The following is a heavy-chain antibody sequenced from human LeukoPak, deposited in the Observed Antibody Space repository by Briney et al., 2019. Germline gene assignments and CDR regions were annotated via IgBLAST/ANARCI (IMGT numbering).Heavy chain of an antibody. D-gene: IGHD5-18*01. J-gene: IGHJ4*02. CDR2: IYYSGST. CDR1: GGSISSSSYY. CDR3: ARHHVQLWPFDY. V-gene: IGHV4-39*01. Sequence: SETLSLTCTVSGGSISSSSYYWGWIRQPPGKGLEWIGSIYYSGSTYYNPSLKSRVTISVDTSKNQFSLKLSSVTAADTAVYYCARHHVQLWPFDYWGQGTLVTVSS.